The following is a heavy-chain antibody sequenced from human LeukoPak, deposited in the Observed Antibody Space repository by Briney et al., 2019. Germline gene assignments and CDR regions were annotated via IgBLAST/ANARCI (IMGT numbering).Heavy chain of an antibody. CDR1: GGSFSGYY. D-gene: IGHD6-13*01. J-gene: IGHJ4*02. CDR2: INQSGST. CDR3: ARGVPKPYIAAARALGY. Sequence: AETLSLTCAVYGGSFSGYYWSWLRQPPGKGVEWVGEINQSGSTNYNPSLKSRVTISVDTSKNHFSLKLSSVTAADTAVYYCARGVPKPYIAAARALGYWGQGTLVTVSS. V-gene: IGHV4-34*01.